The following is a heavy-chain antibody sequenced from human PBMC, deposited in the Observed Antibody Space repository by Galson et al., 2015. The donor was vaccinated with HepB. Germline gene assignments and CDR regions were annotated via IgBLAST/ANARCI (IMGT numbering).Heavy chain of an antibody. V-gene: IGHV1-8*01. CDR1: GYTFTSYD. CDR3: ARGKMGATGNYFDY. Sequence: SVKVSCKASGYTFTSYDINWVRQATGQGLEWMGWMNPNSGNTGYAQKFQGRVTMTRNTSISTAYMELSSLRSEDTAVYYCARGKMGATGNYFDYWGQGTLVTVSS. D-gene: IGHD1-26*01. J-gene: IGHJ4*02. CDR2: MNPNSGNT.